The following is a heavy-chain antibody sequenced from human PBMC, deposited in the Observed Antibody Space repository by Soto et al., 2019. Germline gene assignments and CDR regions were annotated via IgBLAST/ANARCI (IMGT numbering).Heavy chain of an antibody. Sequence: GGSLRLSCAASGFTFSSYGMHWVRQAPGKGLEWVAVISYDGSNKYYADSVKGRFTISRDNSKNTLYLQMNSLRAEDTAVYYCAKWETYYDYVWGSSSLGYFDYWGQGXLVTVYS. V-gene: IGHV3-30*18. CDR2: ISYDGSNK. CDR3: AKWETYYDYVWGSSSLGYFDY. D-gene: IGHD3-16*01. J-gene: IGHJ4*02. CDR1: GFTFSSYG.